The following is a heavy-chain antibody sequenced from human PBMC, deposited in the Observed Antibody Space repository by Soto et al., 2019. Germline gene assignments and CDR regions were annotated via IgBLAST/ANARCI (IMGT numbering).Heavy chain of an antibody. Sequence: QVRLQESGPGLVKPSETLSLTCTVSGASISRYYWSWIRQSPGKGLEWIGYLYNTGSTIYNPSLKSRVTISVDTSKNQFSLKMNSVTAADTAVYYCARDLWGYCGVDCCTLDVWGQGTTVTVSS. CDR1: GASISRYY. CDR3: ARDLWGYCGVDCCTLDV. J-gene: IGHJ6*02. V-gene: IGHV4-59*01. CDR2: LYNTGST. D-gene: IGHD2-21*02.